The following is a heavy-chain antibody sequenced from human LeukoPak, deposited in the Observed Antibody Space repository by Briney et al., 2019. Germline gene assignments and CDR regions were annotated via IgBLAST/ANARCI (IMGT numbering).Heavy chain of an antibody. CDR2: IIPIFGTA. D-gene: IGHD4-17*01. V-gene: IGHV1-69*13. CDR3: ARPYGDYSYYYYGMDV. Sequence: SVTVSCTASGGTFSSYAISWVRQAPGQGLEWMGGIIPIFGTANYARKFQGRVTITADESTSTAYMELSSLRSEDTAVYYCARPYGDYSYYYYGMDVWGQGTTVTVSS. CDR1: GGTFSSYA. J-gene: IGHJ6*02.